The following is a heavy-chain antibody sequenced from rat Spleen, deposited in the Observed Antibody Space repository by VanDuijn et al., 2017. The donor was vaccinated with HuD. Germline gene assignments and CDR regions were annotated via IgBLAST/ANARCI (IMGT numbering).Heavy chain of an antibody. Sequence: EVQLVESGGGLVQPGRSMKLSCAALGFTFSNYDMAWVRQAPTKGLEWVASISTGGGSAHYRDSVKGRFTISRDNAESTLYLQMNSLRSEDTATYYCARHGLGEDYWGQGVMVTVSS. CDR3: ARHGLGEDY. D-gene: IGHD5-1*01. CDR2: ISTGGGSA. V-gene: IGHV5-25*01. CDR1: GFTFSNYD. J-gene: IGHJ2*01.